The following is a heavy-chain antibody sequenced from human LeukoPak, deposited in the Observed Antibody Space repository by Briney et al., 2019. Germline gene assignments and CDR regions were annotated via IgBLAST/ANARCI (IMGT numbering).Heavy chain of an antibody. Sequence: GGSLRLSCAASGLTLSRYWMNWIRQAPGKGLEWVANIHKAGTESYYVDSVKGRFAISRDNAKNSLYLQLSSLRVDDTAVYYCARVGTWELQRVFDYWGQGTLVTVSS. CDR3: ARVGTWELQRVFDY. D-gene: IGHD1-26*01. CDR2: IHKAGTES. J-gene: IGHJ4*02. V-gene: IGHV3-7*01. CDR1: GLTLSRYW.